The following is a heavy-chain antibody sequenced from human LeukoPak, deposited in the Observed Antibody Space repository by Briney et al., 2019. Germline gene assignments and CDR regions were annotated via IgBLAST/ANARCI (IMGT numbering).Heavy chain of an antibody. Sequence: SETLSLTCTVSGDSISSSSYYWDWIRQPPGKGLEWIGNVYYSTNTYYNPSLKSRVTISVGTSKDQFSLKLSSVTAADTAIYYCARHSRSAYSGYENAFDIWGQGTVVTVSS. CDR2: VYYSTNT. V-gene: IGHV4-39*01. CDR3: ARHSRSAYSGYENAFDI. CDR1: GDSISSSSYY. D-gene: IGHD5-12*01. J-gene: IGHJ3*02.